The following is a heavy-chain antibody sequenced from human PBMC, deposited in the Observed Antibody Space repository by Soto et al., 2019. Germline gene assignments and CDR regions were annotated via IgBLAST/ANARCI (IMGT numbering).Heavy chain of an antibody. J-gene: IGHJ4*02. D-gene: IGHD2-15*01. Sequence: QVQLVQSGTVVQRRGSSVKVSCQASGGTFSSHGMAWVRQAPGQGLEWMGGIIPTFGTPTYAPKFQGRVTITADKSTNTAYMELSSLTSGDTGVYYCASERSAQYCDSWGQGTLITVSS. V-gene: IGHV1-69*06. CDR2: IIPTFGTP. CDR1: GGTFSSHG. CDR3: ASERSAQYCDS.